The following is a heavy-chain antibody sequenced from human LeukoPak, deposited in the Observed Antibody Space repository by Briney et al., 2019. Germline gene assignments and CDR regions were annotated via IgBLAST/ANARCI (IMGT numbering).Heavy chain of an antibody. CDR3: ARTCSSTSCYYYYGMDV. V-gene: IGHV1-69*04. CDR1: GGTFSSYA. D-gene: IGHD2-2*01. CDR2: IIPIFGIA. Sequence: ASVKVSCKASGGTFSSYAISWVRQAPGQGLEWMGRIIPIFGIANYAQKFQGRVTITADKSTSTAYMELSSLRSEDTAVYYCARTCSSTSCYYYYGMDVWGQGTMVTVSS. J-gene: IGHJ6*02.